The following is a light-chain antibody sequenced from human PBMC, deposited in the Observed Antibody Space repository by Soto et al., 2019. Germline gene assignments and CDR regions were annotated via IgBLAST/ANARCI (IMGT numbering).Light chain of an antibody. CDR3: SSYTSGGNYV. J-gene: IGLJ1*01. CDR1: SSDVAAYNY. CDR2: DVS. V-gene: IGLV2-14*03. Sequence: QSALTQPASVSGSPGQSITISCTGTSSDVAAYNYVSWYQQHPGKAPKLMVYDVSNRPSVVSNRFSGSKSGNTASLTISGLQAEDEADYYCSSYTSGGNYVFGTGTKLTVL.